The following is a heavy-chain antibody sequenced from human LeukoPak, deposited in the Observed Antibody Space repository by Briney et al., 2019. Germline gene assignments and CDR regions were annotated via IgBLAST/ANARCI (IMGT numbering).Heavy chain of an antibody. CDR2: IDHTGNS. CDR1: VGTFSGHY. D-gene: IGHD1-26*01. V-gene: IGHV4-34*01. CDR3: ARASQRETYFNAFDI. Sequence: KPSETLSLTCAVYVGTFSGHYWSWVRQPPGKGLEWIGEIDHTGNSNYKSSLKSRVTISVDTSKNQFSLSLNSVTAAGTAVYYCARASQRETYFNAFDIWGQGTMVTVSS. J-gene: IGHJ3*02.